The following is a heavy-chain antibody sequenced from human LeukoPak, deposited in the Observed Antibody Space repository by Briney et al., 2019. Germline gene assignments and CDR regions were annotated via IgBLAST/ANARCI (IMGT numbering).Heavy chain of an antibody. Sequence: PGRSLRLSCAASGFTFSNYWMTWVRQAPGKGLEWVANIRRDGSQIHYVDSVKGRFTISRDNAKNSLSLQMNSLRAEDTAIYYCARDDSPTLTGPAYYDAFDIWGQGIMVTVSS. CDR3: ARDDSPTLTGPAYYDAFDI. CDR1: GFTFSNYW. V-gene: IGHV3-7*01. D-gene: IGHD4-11*01. J-gene: IGHJ3*02. CDR2: IRRDGSQI.